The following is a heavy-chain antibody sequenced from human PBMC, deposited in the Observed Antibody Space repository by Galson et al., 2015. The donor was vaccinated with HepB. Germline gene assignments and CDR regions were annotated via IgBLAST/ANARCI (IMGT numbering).Heavy chain of an antibody. V-gene: IGHV3-23*01. CDR1: GFTFSSSA. Sequence: SLRLSCAASGFTFSSSAMRWVRQAPGKGLEWVSAISGSGGSTHYTYSVKGRFTISRDNSKNTLYLQMNSLRAEDTAVYYCASNQYSSSSGSDYWGQGTLVTVSS. CDR3: ASNQYSSSSGSDY. J-gene: IGHJ4*02. CDR2: ISGSGGST. D-gene: IGHD6-6*01.